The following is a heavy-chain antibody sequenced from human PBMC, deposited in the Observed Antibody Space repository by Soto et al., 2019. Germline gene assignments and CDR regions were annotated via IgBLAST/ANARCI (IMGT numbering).Heavy chain of an antibody. CDR2: VSVYNGQT. J-gene: IGHJ4*02. D-gene: IGHD3-3*01. V-gene: IGHV1-18*01. Sequence: QVQLVQSGGEVKKPGASVKVSCQASGYTFRSYGISWVRQAPGQGPEWMGWVSVYNGQTNYDQKFLGRLSMTTDTTTNTAYMELRTLRSDDTAVYYCARGPIELNMIFGVARNDYWGQGTRVTVSS. CDR1: GYTFRSYG. CDR3: ARGPIELNMIFGVARNDY.